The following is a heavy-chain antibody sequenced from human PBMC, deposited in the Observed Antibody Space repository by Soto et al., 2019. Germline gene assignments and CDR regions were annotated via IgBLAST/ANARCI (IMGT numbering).Heavy chain of an antibody. CDR3: ARDRAGSKSAFDI. CDR1: AGSISRVVYH. V-gene: IGHV4-31*03. J-gene: IGHJ3*02. Sequence: SETLSLTCTVSAGSISRVVYHWTWIRQPPGKGQEWIGYIYYSGSIFYNPSLKSRVTISVDTPKNQFSLKLSSVTAADTAVYYCARDRAGSKSAFDIWGQGTMVTVSS. D-gene: IGHD3-10*01. CDR2: IYYSGSI.